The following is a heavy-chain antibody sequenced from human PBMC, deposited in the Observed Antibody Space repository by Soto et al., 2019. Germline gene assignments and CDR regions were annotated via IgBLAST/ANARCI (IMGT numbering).Heavy chain of an antibody. J-gene: IGHJ6*02. CDR3: ARDLGGYYDSSGYTEPYHYYYYGMDV. CDR1: GFTFSSYG. V-gene: IGHV3-33*01. CDR2: IWYDGSNK. D-gene: IGHD3-22*01. Sequence: GGSLRLSCAASGFTFSSYGMHWVRQAPGKGLEWVAVIWYDGSNKYYADSVKGRFTISRDNSKNTLYLQMNSLRAEDTAVYYCARDLGGYYDSSGYTEPYHYYYYGMDVWGQGTTVTVSS.